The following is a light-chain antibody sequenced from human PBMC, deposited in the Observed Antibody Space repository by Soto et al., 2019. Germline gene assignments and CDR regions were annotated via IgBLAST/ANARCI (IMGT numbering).Light chain of an antibody. V-gene: IGKV1-39*01. Sequence: DIQMTQAPSSLSSSVGDRVTITCRASHSXXXXXNWYQQKPGKAPKLLIYAASSLQSGVPSRFSGSGSGTDFTLTISSLQPEDFATYYCQQSYSTPRTFGQGTKVDIK. CDR2: AAS. J-gene: IGKJ1*01. CDR3: QQSYSTPRT. CDR1: HSXXXX.